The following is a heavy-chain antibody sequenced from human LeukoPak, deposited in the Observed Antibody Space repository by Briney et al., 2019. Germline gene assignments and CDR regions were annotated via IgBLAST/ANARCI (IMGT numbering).Heavy chain of an antibody. V-gene: IGHV4-4*07. D-gene: IGHD4-11*01. Sequence: PSETLSLTCTVSGGSISSYYWSWIRQPAGKGLEWIGRIYTSGSTNYNPSLKSRVTMSVDTSKNQVSLKLSSVTAADTAVYYCAREEVTTFGHYYYYYYMDVWGKGTTVTVSS. J-gene: IGHJ6*03. CDR2: IYTSGST. CDR3: AREEVTTFGHYYYYYYMDV. CDR1: GGSISSYY.